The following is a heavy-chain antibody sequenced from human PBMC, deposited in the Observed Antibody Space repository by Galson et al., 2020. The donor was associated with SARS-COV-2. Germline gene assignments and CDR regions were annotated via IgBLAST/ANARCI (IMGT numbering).Heavy chain of an antibody. J-gene: IGHJ6*02. Sequence: GSLRLSCVASGFTFSSYEMNWVRQAPGKGLEWVSHTTSYRSGITYYADSVKGRFTTSRDNAKNSVYLEMSSLRADDTAVYYCARDHSDSSTNYYYYGMDVWGQGTAVTVSS. D-gene: IGHD3-10*01. CDR2: TTSYRSGIT. V-gene: IGHV3-48*03. CDR1: GFTFSSYE. CDR3: ARDHSDSSTNYYYYGMDV.